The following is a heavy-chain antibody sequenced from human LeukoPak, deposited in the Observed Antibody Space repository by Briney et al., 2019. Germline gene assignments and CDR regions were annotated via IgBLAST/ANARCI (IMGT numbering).Heavy chain of an antibody. J-gene: IGHJ4*02. CDR1: GFTVSSNY. V-gene: IGHV3-53*01. Sequence: GGSLRLSCAASGFTVSSNYMSWVRQAPGKGLEWVSVIYSGGSTYYADSVKGRFTISRDNSKNTLYLQMNSLRAEDTAVYYCAKDGKIVVVSYFDYWGQGTLVTVSS. CDR2: IYSGGST. CDR3: AKDGKIVVVSYFDY. D-gene: IGHD2-21*01.